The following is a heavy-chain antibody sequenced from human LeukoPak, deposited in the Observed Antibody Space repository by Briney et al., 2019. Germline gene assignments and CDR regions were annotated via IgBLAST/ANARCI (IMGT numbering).Heavy chain of an antibody. CDR1: GFSLRSSPVG. V-gene: IGHV2-5*02. CDR2: IYWDDDK. J-gene: IGHJ3*01. CDR3: AHRLDLVGNWHSGAFDF. D-gene: IGHD1/OR15-1a*01. Sequence: SGPTLVKPPETLTLTCTFSGFSLRSSPVGVGWSRQPPGKALEWLALIYWDDDKRYKPSLQSRLTIAKDTSKNQVVLTMPNLDPVATATSFCAHRLDLVGNWHSGAFDFWGRGTMVTVSS.